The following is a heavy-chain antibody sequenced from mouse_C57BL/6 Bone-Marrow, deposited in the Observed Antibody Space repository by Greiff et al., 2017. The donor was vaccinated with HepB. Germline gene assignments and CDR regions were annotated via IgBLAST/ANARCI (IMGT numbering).Heavy chain of an antibody. D-gene: IGHD1-1*01. CDR2: IYPGDGDT. V-gene: IGHV1-82*01. CDR1: GYAFSSSW. J-gene: IGHJ2*01. CDR3: ARSFLRYGPYY. Sequence: QVQLKQSGPELVKPGASVKISCKASGYAFSSSWMNWVKQRPGKGLEWIGRIYPGDGDTNYNGKFKGKATLTADKSSSTAYMQLSSLTSEDSAVYFCARSFLRYGPYYWGQGTTLTVSS.